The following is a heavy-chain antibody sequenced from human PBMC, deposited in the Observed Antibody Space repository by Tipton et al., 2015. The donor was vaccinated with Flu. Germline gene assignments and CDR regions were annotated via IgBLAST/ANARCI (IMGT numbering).Heavy chain of an antibody. Sequence: TLSLTCTVSGGSISSYYWSWIRQPAGKGLEWIGRIYSSGSTSYNPSLKSRVTMSVDTAENQFSLRLSSVTAADTAVYYCARSVTYYYDSSGSTFDYWGQGTVVTVSS. CDR1: GGSISSYY. CDR3: ARSVTYYYDSSGSTFDY. J-gene: IGHJ4*02. V-gene: IGHV4-4*07. D-gene: IGHD6-19*01. CDR2: IYSSGST.